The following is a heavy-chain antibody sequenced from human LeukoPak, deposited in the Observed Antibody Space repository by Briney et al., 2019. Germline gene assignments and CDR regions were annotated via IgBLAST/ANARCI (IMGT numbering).Heavy chain of an antibody. V-gene: IGHV3-33*06. CDR3: AKSLIQLPYYFDY. Sequence: PGGSLRLSCAASGFAFNTYAMHWVRQAPGQGLEWVALIWHGGSHKFYSNSVRGQFTISRDNSKNTLYLQMNSLRAEDTAVYYCAKSLIQLPYYFDYWGQGALVTVSS. CDR1: GFAFNTYA. D-gene: IGHD5-18*01. J-gene: IGHJ4*02. CDR2: IWHGGSHK.